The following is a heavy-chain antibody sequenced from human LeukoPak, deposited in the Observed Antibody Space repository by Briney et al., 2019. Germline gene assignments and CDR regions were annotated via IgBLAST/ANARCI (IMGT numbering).Heavy chain of an antibody. Sequence: GGSLRLSCAASGFTFSDYSMNWVSQAPGKGLEWISYIGIDSGNTNYADSVKGRFTISGDKAKNSLYLQMNSLRVEDTAVYYCARDYKYAFDNWGQGTLVTVSS. D-gene: IGHD5-24*01. V-gene: IGHV3-48*01. J-gene: IGHJ4*02. CDR2: IGIDSGNT. CDR3: ARDYKYAFDN. CDR1: GFTFSDYS.